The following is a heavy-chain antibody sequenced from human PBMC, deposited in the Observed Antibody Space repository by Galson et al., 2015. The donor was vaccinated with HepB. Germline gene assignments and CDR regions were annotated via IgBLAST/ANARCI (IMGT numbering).Heavy chain of an antibody. V-gene: IGHV1-69*13. J-gene: IGHJ4*02. CDR2: IIPIFGTA. Sequence: SVKVSCKASGGTFSSYAISWVRQAPGQGLEWMGGIIPIFGTANYAQKFQGRVTITADESTSTAYMELSSLRSEDTAVYYCARGGQQLVRRTFDYWGQGTLVTVSS. CDR3: ARGGQQLVRRTFDY. D-gene: IGHD6-13*01. CDR1: GGTFSSYA.